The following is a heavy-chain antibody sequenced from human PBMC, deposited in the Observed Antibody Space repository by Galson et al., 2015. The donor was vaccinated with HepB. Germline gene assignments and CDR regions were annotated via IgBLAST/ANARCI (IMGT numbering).Heavy chain of an antibody. CDR1: GYTLTESS. D-gene: IGHD3-22*01. CDR3: ATDRDYYEFAFDI. V-gene: IGHV1-24*01. CDR2: FDPEDGET. Sequence: SAKVSCKVSGYTLTESSMHWVRQAPGKGLEWMGGFDPEDGETIYAQKFQGRVTMTEDTSTDTAYMELSSLRSEDTAVYYCATDRDYYEFAFDIRGQGTMVTVSS. J-gene: IGHJ3*02.